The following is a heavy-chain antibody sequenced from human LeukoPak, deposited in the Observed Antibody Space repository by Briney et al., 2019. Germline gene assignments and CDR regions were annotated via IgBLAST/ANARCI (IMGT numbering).Heavy chain of an antibody. CDR1: GFTFSSYA. Sequence: GGSLRLSCAASGFTFSSYAMSWVRQAPGKGLEWVSAISGSGGSTYYADSVKGRFTISRDNSKNTLYLQMNSLRAEDTAVYYCAKGNGDYVWWYYFDYWGQGTLVTVSS. CDR3: AKGNGDYVWWYYFDY. CDR2: ISGSGGST. D-gene: IGHD4-17*01. J-gene: IGHJ4*02. V-gene: IGHV3-23*01.